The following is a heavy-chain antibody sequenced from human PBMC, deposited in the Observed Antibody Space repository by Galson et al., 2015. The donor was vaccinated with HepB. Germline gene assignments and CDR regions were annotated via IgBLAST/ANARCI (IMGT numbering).Heavy chain of an antibody. V-gene: IGHV1-18*04. CDR3: TRDICDRNYCSSGSKFEY. CDR1: GYSFSTYS. CDR2: ISAYNGDT. J-gene: IGHJ4*02. D-gene: IGHD2-15*01. Sequence: SVKVSCKASGYSFSTYSIAWVRQAPGQGLQWVAWISAYNGDTNYAREFRDRLTLTTDISTSTAYMELRSLRSDDTAVYYCTRDICDRNYCSSGSKFEYWGQGTLVTVSS.